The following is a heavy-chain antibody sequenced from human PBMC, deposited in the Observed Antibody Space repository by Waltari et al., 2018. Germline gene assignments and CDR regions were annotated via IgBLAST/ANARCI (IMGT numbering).Heavy chain of an antibody. CDR1: GFTFSSYA. V-gene: IGHV3-30-3*01. J-gene: IGHJ4*02. CDR3: ARAVSSYSSSSPEGY. CDR2: ISYDGSNK. D-gene: IGHD6-13*01. Sequence: QVQLVESGGGVVQPGRSLRLSCAASGFTFSSYAMHWVRQAPGKGLEWVAVISYDGSNKYYADSVKGRFTISRDNSKNTLYLQMNSLRAEDTAVYYCARAVSSYSSSSPEGYWGQGTPVTVSS.